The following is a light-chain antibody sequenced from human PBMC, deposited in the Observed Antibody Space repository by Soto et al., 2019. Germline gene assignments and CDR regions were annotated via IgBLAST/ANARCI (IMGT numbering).Light chain of an antibody. J-gene: IGKJ4*01. CDR1: QSISVY. CDR2: GAI. V-gene: IGKV1-39*01. Sequence: DIQMTQSPSSLPASVGDRVTITCRASQSISVYLNWYQQRPGKAPKLLISGAISLQSGVSSRFSGSGSGTDFTLTISSLQPEDFATYYCQQSYSTLLTFGGGTKV. CDR3: QQSYSTLLT.